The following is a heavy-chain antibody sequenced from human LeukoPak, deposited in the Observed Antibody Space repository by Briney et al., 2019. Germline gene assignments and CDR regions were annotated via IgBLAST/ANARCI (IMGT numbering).Heavy chain of an antibody. D-gene: IGHD2-21*01. Sequence: SETLSLTCTVSGGSISSSSYYWDWIRQPPGKGLEWIGSIYYSGSTYYNPSLKSRVTISVDTSKNQFSLKLSSVTAADTAVYYCARVRSPAYCGGDCSPFDYWGQGTLVTVSS. J-gene: IGHJ4*02. CDR3: ARVRSPAYCGGDCSPFDY. CDR2: IYYSGST. V-gene: IGHV4-39*07. CDR1: GGSISSSSYY.